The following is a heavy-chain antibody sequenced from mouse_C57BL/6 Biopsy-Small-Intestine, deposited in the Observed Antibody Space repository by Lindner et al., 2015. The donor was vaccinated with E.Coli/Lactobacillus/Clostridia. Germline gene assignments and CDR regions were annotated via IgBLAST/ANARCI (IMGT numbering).Heavy chain of an antibody. J-gene: IGHJ3*02. CDR3: TSQVYFDSSGYYGVHQ. CDR2: IIPVFNAL. V-gene: IGHV1S20*02. Sequence: SVKVSCKASEDTFKNYAINWVRQAPGQGLQWMGGIIPVFNALNYAQKFQDRITLTADKSTNTAYMELRGLRSEDTAHYFCTSQVYFDSSGYYGVHQWGQGSLVTVS. CDR1: EDTFKNYA. D-gene: IGHD1-2*01.